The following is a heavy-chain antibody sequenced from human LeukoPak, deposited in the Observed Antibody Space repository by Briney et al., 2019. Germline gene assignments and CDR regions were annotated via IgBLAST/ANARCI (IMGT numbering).Heavy chain of an antibody. Sequence: GGSLRLSCTASGFNFSISYMMWVRQAPGEGLEWVAHIDPDGVDKNYVGSVKDRFIIFRDNTKNSLFLQMNSLRDDDTALYYCARGWATIPDWGQGSLVIVSS. V-gene: IGHV3-7*01. D-gene: IGHD5-24*01. CDR1: GFNFSISY. J-gene: IGHJ4*02. CDR3: ARGWATIPD. CDR2: IDPDGVDK.